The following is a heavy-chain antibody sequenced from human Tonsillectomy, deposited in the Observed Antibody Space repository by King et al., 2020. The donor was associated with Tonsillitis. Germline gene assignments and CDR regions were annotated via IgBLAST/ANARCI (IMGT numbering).Heavy chain of an antibody. CDR1: GGSISSSSYY. V-gene: IGHV4-39*07. D-gene: IGHD3-10*01. CDR3: ARGVADYYGSGRQIDY. Sequence: QLQESGPGLVKPSETLSLTCTVSGGSISSSSYYWGWIRQPPGKGLEWIGSIYYSGSTYYNPSLKSRVTISVDTSKNQFSLKLSSVTAADTAGYYCARGVADYYGSGRQIDYWGQGTLVTVSS. CDR2: IYYSGST. J-gene: IGHJ4*02.